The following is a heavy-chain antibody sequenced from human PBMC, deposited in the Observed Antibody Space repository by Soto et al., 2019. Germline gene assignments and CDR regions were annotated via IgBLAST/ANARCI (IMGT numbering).Heavy chain of an antibody. CDR3: AKSEGSNYGDFVDY. CDR1: GFTFDDYA. D-gene: IGHD4-17*01. Sequence: GGSLRLSCAASGFTFDDYAMHWVRQAPGKGLEWVSGISWNSGSIGYADPVKGRFTISRDNAKNSLYLQMNSLRAEDTALYYCAKSEGSNYGDFVDYWGQGTLVTVSS. CDR2: ISWNSGSI. J-gene: IGHJ4*02. V-gene: IGHV3-9*01.